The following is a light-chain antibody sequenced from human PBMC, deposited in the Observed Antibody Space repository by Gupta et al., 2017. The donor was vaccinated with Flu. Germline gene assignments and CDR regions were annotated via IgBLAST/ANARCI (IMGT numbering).Light chain of an antibody. CDR1: QSVSSL. J-gene: IGKJ5*01. CDR2: DAS. V-gene: IGKV3-11*01. CDR3: QQRSNCPIT. Sequence: EIVLTQSPATLSFSPGERATLSCGASQSVSSLLDWYQQKPGQAPRLLIYDASNRATGFPARFSGSWSGTEFTLTISSREPEDFAVYYCQQRSNCPITFGQGTXLDIK.